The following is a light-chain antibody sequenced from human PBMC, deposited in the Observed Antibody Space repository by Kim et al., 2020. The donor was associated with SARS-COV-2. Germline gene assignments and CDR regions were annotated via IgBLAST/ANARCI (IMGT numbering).Light chain of an antibody. V-gene: IGLV3-1*01. J-gene: IGLJ3*02. CDR2: QHT. CDR3: QAWDSRPAV. Sequence: SYELTQPPSVSVSPGQTVSITCSGAKLGDKYAYWYQQKPGQSPVLVIYQHTKRPSGISQRFSGSSSGNTATLTISPAQTVDEADYYCQAWDSRPAVFGGG. CDR1: KLGDKY.